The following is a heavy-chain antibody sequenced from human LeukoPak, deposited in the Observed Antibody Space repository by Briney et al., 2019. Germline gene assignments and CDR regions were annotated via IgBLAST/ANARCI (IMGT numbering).Heavy chain of an antibody. CDR3: ARDRGGTAYFDY. CDR2: TSSSSSYI. J-gene: IGHJ4*02. V-gene: IGHV3-21*01. Sequence: GSLRLSCAASGFTFSSYSMNWVRRAPGKGLEWVSSTSSSSSYIYYADSVKGRFTISRDNAKNSLYLQMNSLRAEDTAVYYCARDRGGTAYFDYWGQGTLVTVSS. D-gene: IGHD3-16*01. CDR1: GFTFSSYS.